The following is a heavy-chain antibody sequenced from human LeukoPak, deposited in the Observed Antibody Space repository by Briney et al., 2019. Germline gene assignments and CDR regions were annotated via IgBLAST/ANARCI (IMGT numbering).Heavy chain of an antibody. D-gene: IGHD2-2*02. Sequence: GGSLRLSGAASGFTFSSYSMNWVRQAPGKGLEWVSSISSSSSYIYYADSVKGRFTISRDNAKNSLYLQMNSLRAEDTAVYYCAREYCSSTSCYRGTLDYWGQGTLVTVSS. CDR3: AREYCSSTSCYRGTLDY. J-gene: IGHJ4*02. CDR2: ISSSSSYI. V-gene: IGHV3-21*01. CDR1: GFTFSSYS.